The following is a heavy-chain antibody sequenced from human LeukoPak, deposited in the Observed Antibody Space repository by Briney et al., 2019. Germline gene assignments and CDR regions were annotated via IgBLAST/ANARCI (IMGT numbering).Heavy chain of an antibody. CDR3: ARVYSLMDRAEYYFDS. CDR1: GFTVSSNY. V-gene: IGHV3-53*01. J-gene: IGHJ4*02. Sequence: GGSLRLSCAASGFTVSSNYMSWVRQAPGKGLEWVSVIYSGGSTYYADSVKGRFTISRDNSKNTLYLQMNSLRAEDTAVYYCARVYSLMDRAEYYFDSWGQGTLVTVSS. CDR2: IYSGGST. D-gene: IGHD2-21*01.